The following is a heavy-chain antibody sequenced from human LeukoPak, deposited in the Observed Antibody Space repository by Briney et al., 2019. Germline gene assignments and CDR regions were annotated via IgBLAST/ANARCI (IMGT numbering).Heavy chain of an antibody. CDR3: ARQVAAGGIDYFDS. CDR1: GDSMSDYF. V-gene: IGHV4-59*01. J-gene: IGHJ4*02. D-gene: IGHD6-13*01. CDR2: AADSGST. Sequence: PAETLSLTCTVSGDSMSDYFWTWIRQPPGKGLEWIGYAADSGSTNYNPSLKSRVTISVASSTNHFSLRLPSVTAADTAVYYCARQVAAGGIDYFDSWGQGTLVTVSS.